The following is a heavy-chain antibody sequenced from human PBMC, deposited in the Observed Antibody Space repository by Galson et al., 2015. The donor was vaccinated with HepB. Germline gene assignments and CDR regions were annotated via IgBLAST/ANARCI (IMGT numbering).Heavy chain of an antibody. D-gene: IGHD1-26*01. V-gene: IGHV3-21*06. Sequence: SLRLSCAASGFTFSSYSMSWVRQAPGKGLEWVSSITSSSEYIYYADSMRGRFTISRDNAKNSLCLQMNSLRAADTAVYYCARDLGYSGSYWGQGTLVTVSS. CDR1: GFTFSSYS. CDR2: ITSSSEYI. CDR3: ARDLGYSGSY. J-gene: IGHJ4*02.